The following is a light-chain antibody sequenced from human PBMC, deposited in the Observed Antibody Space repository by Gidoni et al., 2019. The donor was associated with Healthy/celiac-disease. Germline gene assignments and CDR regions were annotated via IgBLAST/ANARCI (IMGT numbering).Light chain of an antibody. CDR3: SSYTTSSTRV. CDR2: EVS. Sequence: QSALTQPASVSGSPGQSITISCTGTSSDVGGYNYVSWYQRHPGKAPKLMIYEVSNRPPGVSNRFSGSKSGNTASLTISGLQAEDEADYYCSSYTTSSTRVFGTGTKVNVL. V-gene: IGLV2-14*01. CDR1: SSDVGGYNY. J-gene: IGLJ1*01.